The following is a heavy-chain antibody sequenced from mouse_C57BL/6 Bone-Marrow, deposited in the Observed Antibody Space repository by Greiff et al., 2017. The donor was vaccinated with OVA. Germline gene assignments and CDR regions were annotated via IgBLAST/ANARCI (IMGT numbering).Heavy chain of an antibody. V-gene: IGHV3-5*01. CDR3: ARDHSNWETWYFDV. Sequence: EVKLVESGPGLVKPSQTVFLTCTVTGISITTGNYRWSWIRQFPGNKLEWIGYIYYSGTITYNPSLTSRTTITRDTPKNQFFLEMNSLTAEDTATYYCARDHSNWETWYFDVWGTGTTVTVSS. D-gene: IGHD4-1*01. CDR2: IYYSGTI. J-gene: IGHJ1*03. CDR1: GISITTGNYR.